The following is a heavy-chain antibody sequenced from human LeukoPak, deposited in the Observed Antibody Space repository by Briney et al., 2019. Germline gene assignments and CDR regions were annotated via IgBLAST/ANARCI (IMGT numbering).Heavy chain of an antibody. J-gene: IGHJ4*02. CDR2: IIPIFGTA. CDR3: ARGRRDYVWGSYRYTGYFDY. D-gene: IGHD3-16*02. CDR1: GYTFTSYG. V-gene: IGHV1-69*13. Sequence: ASVKVSCKASGYTFTSYGISWVRQAPGQGLEWTGGIIPIFGTANYAQKFQGRVTITADESTSTAYMELSSLRSEDTAVYYCARGRRDYVWGSYRYTGYFDYWGQGTLVTVSS.